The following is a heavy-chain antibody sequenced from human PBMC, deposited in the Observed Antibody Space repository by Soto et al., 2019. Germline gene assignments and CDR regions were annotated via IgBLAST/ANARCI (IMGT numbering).Heavy chain of an antibody. V-gene: IGHV3-48*03. CDR3: AKAPRGSGWYSRFDP. J-gene: IGHJ5*02. Sequence: EVQLVESGGDLVQPGGSLRLSCAASGFTFSRYEMNWVRQAPGKGLEWISYISTSGSTIYYADSVKGRFTISRDNSKNTLYLQMNSLRAEDTAVYYCAKAPRGSGWYSRFDPWGQGTLVTVSS. CDR2: ISTSGSTI. CDR1: GFTFSRYE. D-gene: IGHD6-19*01.